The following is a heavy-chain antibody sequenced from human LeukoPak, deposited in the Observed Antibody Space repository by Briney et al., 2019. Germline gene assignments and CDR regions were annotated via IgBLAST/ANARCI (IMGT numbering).Heavy chain of an antibody. Sequence: SETLSLTCTVSGGSITDYYWNWIRQPAGKGLEWLGHIYMSGSTNYIPSLKSRVTMSVDTSKNQFSLKVNSVTAADTAVYYCARGNYDSTGYYYMGDTLDIWGQGTMVTVSS. CDR1: GGSITDYY. J-gene: IGHJ3*02. D-gene: IGHD3-22*01. CDR2: IYMSGST. V-gene: IGHV4-4*07. CDR3: ARGNYDSTGYYYMGDTLDI.